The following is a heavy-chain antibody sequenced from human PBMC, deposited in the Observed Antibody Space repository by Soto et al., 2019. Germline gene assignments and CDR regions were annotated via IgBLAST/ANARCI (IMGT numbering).Heavy chain of an antibody. V-gene: IGHV1-18*01. CDR3: ARDQKPVSFKLLWFGEGIDAFDI. CDR1: GYTFTSYG. J-gene: IGHJ3*02. D-gene: IGHD3-10*01. CDR2: ISAYNGNT. Sequence: QVQLVQSGAEVKKPGASVKVSCKASGYTFTSYGISWVRQAPGQALEWMGWISAYNGNTNYAQKLQGRVTMTTDISTSTAYMELRSLRSDDTAVYYCARDQKPVSFKLLWFGEGIDAFDIWGQGTMVTVSS.